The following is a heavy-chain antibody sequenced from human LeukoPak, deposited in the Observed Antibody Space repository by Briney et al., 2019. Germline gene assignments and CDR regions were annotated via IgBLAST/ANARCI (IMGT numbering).Heavy chain of an antibody. CDR2: INHSGST. Sequence: SETLSLTCAVYGGSFSGYYWSWIRQPPGKGLEWIGEINHSGSTNYNPSLKSRVTISVDTSKNQFSLKLSSVTAADTAVYYCARRFSSGQNWFDPWGQGTLVTVSS. D-gene: IGHD3-22*01. CDR1: GGSFSGYY. V-gene: IGHV4-34*01. CDR3: ARRFSSGQNWFDP. J-gene: IGHJ5*02.